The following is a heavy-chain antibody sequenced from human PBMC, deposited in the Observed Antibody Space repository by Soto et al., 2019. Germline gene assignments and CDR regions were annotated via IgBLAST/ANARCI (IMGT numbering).Heavy chain of an antibody. CDR1: GFSLSTRGVG. D-gene: IGHD6-6*01. Sequence: QITLKESGHTLVKPTQMLTLTCTFSGFSLSTRGVGVGWIRQPPGEALEWLALIYWDDDKRYSPSLRSRLTITKDTSKNQVVLRMTNMEPVDTGTYYCAHTYSSSPDDVFDVWGQGTRVAVSS. CDR2: IYWDDDK. V-gene: IGHV2-5*02. CDR3: AHTYSSSPDDVFDV. J-gene: IGHJ3*01.